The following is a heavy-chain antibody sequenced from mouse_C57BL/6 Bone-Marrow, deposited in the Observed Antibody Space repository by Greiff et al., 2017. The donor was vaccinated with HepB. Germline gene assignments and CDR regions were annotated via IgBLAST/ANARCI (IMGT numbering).Heavy chain of an antibody. CDR3: ARFDYDEGAWFAY. CDR1: GYTFTSYG. V-gene: IGHV1-81*01. J-gene: IGHJ3*01. Sequence: QVQLQQSGAELARPGASVKPSCKASGYTFTSYGISWVKQRTGQGLEWIGEIYPRSGNTYYNEKFKGKATLTADKSSSTAYMELRSLTSEDSAVYFCARFDYDEGAWFAYWGQGTLVTVSA. D-gene: IGHD2-4*01. CDR2: IYPRSGNT.